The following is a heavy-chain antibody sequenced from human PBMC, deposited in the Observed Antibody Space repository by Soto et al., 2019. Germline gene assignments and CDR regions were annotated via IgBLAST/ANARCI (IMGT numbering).Heavy chain of an antibody. CDR1: GGASNTNSDY. CDR3: ARLVVVSPVANV. V-gene: IGHV4-39*01. J-gene: IGHJ4*02. Sequence: QLQLQESGPGPVKPSLTLSLTCTVSGGASNTNSDYWGWVREAPGNGLEWIGSAFYDGTTYYTPSLKRRVIISLATSRTQFSLKLNSVPAADTAVYYCARLVVVSPVANVWGQGTLVTVS. CDR2: AFYDGTT. D-gene: IGHD5-12*01.